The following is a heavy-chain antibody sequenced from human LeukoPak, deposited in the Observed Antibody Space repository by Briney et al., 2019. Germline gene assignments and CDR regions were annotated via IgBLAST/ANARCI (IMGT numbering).Heavy chain of an antibody. J-gene: IGHJ4*02. CDR3: ARSPQLDY. Sequence: GGSLRLSCVASGVTFSSYSMNWVRQAPGKGLEWVSYISSSSSYIYYADSVKGRFTISRDNAKNSLYLQMNSLRADDTAVYYCARSPQLDYWGQGTLVTVSS. CDR1: GVTFSSYS. V-gene: IGHV3-21*01. CDR2: ISSSSSYI.